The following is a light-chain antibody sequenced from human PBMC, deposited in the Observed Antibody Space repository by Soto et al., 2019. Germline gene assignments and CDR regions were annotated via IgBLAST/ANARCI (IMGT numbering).Light chain of an antibody. CDR2: KAS. J-gene: IGKJ1*01. Sequence: DIQMTQSPSTLSASVGDRVTITCRASQSISSWLAWYQQKPGKAPKLLIYKASSLESGVPSRFSGSGSATEFTLTISSLHPDDFATYYCQQYNSYWTFGQGTKVEIK. V-gene: IGKV1-5*03. CDR1: QSISSW. CDR3: QQYNSYWT.